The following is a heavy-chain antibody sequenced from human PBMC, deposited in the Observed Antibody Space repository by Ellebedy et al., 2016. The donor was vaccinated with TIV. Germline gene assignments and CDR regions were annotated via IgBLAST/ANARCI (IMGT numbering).Heavy chain of an antibody. D-gene: IGHD3-16*01. V-gene: IGHV1-18*01. CDR1: SYSITSHG. CDR3: ARGADRHSNDYFDY. CDR2: ISAHTGKT. Sequence: ASVKVSXKASSYSITSHGTTWVRQAPGQGLEWMGWISAHTGKTDYAQKLQGRITMTTDTSTSTAYMELRSLGSGDTAVYYCARGADRHSNDYFDYWGQGTLVTVSS. J-gene: IGHJ4*02.